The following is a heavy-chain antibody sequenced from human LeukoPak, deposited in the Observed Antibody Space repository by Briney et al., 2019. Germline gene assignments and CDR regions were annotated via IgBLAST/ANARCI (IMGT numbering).Heavy chain of an antibody. J-gene: IGHJ6*03. CDR1: GGSISSGSYY. CDR2: IYTSGST. V-gene: IGHV4-61*02. CDR3: AGRIGNYYYYMDV. D-gene: IGHD1-26*01. Sequence: SETLSLTCAVSGGSISSGSYYWSSIRQPAGKGLEWIGRIYTSGSTNYNPSLKSRVTIPVDTSKNQFSLKLSSVTAADTAVYYCAGRIGNYYYYMDVWGKGTTVTISS.